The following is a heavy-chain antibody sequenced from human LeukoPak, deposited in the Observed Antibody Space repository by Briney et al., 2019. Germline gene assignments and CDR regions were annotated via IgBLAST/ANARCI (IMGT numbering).Heavy chain of an antibody. Sequence: GGSLRLSCAASGFEFANYAMHWVRQAPGKGLQWVSGINWSSKMVAYAASVKGRFTISRDNAKDSLYLQMNSLTSEDTAFYFCAKGSLEMATVDFEFWGQGNLVTVSS. CDR1: GFEFANYA. J-gene: IGHJ4*02. CDR3: AKGSLEMATVDFEF. V-gene: IGHV3-9*01. CDR2: INWSSKMV. D-gene: IGHD5-24*01.